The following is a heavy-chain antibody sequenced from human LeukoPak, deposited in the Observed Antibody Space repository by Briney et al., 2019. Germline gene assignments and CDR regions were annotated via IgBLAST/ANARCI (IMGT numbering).Heavy chain of an antibody. CDR1: GFSFNYAW. CDR2: ISSSGSTI. Sequence: PGGSLRLSCAASGFSFNYAWMSWVRQAPGKGLEWVSYISSSGSTIYYADYVKGRFTISRDNAKNSLYLQMNSLRAEDTAVYYCARDRAGTYYYYGMDVWGQGTTVTVSS. J-gene: IGHJ6*02. CDR3: ARDRAGTYYYYGMDV. V-gene: IGHV3-11*04. D-gene: IGHD6-19*01.